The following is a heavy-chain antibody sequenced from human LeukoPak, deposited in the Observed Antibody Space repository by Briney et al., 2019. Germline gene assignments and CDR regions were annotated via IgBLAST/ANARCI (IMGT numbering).Heavy chain of an antibody. Sequence: SAFTFKKYGMSWVRQAPGKGLEGVSGINWNGGSTGYADSVKGRFPISRDNAKNSLYLQMNSLRAEDTALYYCARVRDGYYYYYYMDVWGKGTTVTVSS. D-gene: IGHD5-24*01. CDR3: ARVRDGYYYYYYMDV. J-gene: IGHJ6*03. CDR1: AFTFKKYG. CDR2: INWNGGST. V-gene: IGHV3-20*03.